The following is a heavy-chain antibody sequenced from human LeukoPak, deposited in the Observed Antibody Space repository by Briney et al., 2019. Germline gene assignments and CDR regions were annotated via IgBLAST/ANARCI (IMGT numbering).Heavy chain of an antibody. D-gene: IGHD3-22*01. Sequence: PGGSLRLSCAASGFTFSSYAMSWVRQAPGKGLEWVSGISGSGGSTYYADSVKGRFTISRDNSKNTLYLQMNSLRAEDTAVYYCAKDPLYDSSGYDDDAFDIWGQGTMVTVSS. J-gene: IGHJ3*02. CDR1: GFTFSSYA. CDR2: ISGSGGST. CDR3: AKDPLYDSSGYDDDAFDI. V-gene: IGHV3-23*01.